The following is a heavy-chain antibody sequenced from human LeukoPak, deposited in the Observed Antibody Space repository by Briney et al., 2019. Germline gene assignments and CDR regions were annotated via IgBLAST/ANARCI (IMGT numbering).Heavy chain of an antibody. J-gene: IGHJ6*01. Sequence: TGGSLRLSCAASGFTLSNHWMTWVRQVPGRGPEWVANVNRDGSETYYLDSVKGRFTISKDNAKNSLYLQMNSLRAEDTALYHCARNNGMDVWGKGPRSSSPQ. V-gene: IGHV3-7*03. CDR2: VNRDGSET. CDR1: GFTLSNHW. CDR3: ARNNGMDV.